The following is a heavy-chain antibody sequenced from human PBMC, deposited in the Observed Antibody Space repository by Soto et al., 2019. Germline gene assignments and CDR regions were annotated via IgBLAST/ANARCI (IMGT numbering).Heavy chain of an antibody. V-gene: IGHV4-30-4*01. Sequence: QLQLQESGPGLVKPSQTLSLTCTVSGGSISSGDYYWSWIRQPPGKGLEWIGYIYYSGSTYYNPSLKSRVTISVDTSKNQFSLKLSSVTAVDTAVYYCARVDGDYAQPAEYWGQGTLVTVSS. J-gene: IGHJ4*02. D-gene: IGHD4-17*01. CDR1: GGSISSGDYY. CDR3: ARVDGDYAQPAEY. CDR2: IYYSGST.